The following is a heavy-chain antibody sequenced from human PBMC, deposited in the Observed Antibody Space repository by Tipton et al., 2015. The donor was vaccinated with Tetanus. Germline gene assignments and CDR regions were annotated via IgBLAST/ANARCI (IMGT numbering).Heavy chain of an antibody. J-gene: IGHJ4*02. CDR2: IYSGGST. V-gene: IGHV3-53*01. CDR1: GFTVSSNY. CDR3: ARYCGGVCDSGVIDC. D-gene: IGHD2-21*02. Sequence: SLRLSCAASGFTVSSNYMSWVRQAPGKGLEWVSVIYSGGSTYHADSVKGRFTIPRDNSKNTLYLQMNSLRAGDTAVYYSARYCGGVCDSGVIDCWGQGTLVTVSS.